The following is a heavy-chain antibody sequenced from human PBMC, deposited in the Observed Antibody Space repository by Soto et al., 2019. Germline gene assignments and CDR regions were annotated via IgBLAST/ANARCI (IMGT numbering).Heavy chain of an antibody. CDR2: ISGSGLTI. J-gene: IGHJ5*02. D-gene: IGHD5-12*01. CDR3: ARGPYRNTYNWFDS. CDR1: GFIFSDYE. V-gene: IGHV3-48*03. Sequence: PGGSLRLSCAASGFIFSDYEINWVRQAPGKGLEWVSYISGSGLTIYYADPVKGRFTISRDNAKNSLYLQMNSLGVEDTAVYYCARGPYRNTYNWFDSWGQGTLVTVS.